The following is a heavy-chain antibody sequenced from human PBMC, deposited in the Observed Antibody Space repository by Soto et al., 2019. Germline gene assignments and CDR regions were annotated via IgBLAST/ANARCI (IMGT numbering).Heavy chain of an antibody. D-gene: IGHD3-22*01. CDR3: ARDFSSGYYLRFDY. CDR1: GYTFTGYY. V-gene: IGHV1-2*04. Sequence: ASVKVSCKASGYTFTGYYMHWVRQAPGQGLEWMGWINPNSGGTNYAQKFQGWVTMTRDTSISTAYMELSRLRSDDTAVYYCARDFSSGYYLRFDYWGQGTLVTVSS. CDR2: INPNSGGT. J-gene: IGHJ4*02.